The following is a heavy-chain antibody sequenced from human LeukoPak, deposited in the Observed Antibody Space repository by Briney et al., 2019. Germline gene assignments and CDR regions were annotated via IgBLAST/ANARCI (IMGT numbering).Heavy chain of an antibody. CDR1: GFIFSSYA. D-gene: IGHD5-18*01. CDR2: ISYDGSNK. V-gene: IGHV3-30*04. Sequence: PGGSLRLSCAASGFIFSSYAMHWVRQAPGKGLEWVAVISYDGSNKYYADSVKGRFTISRDNSKNTLYLQMNSLRAEDTAVYYCARAPLGGRYSYGPQFDYWGQGTLVTVSS. J-gene: IGHJ4*02. CDR3: ARAPLGGRYSYGPQFDY.